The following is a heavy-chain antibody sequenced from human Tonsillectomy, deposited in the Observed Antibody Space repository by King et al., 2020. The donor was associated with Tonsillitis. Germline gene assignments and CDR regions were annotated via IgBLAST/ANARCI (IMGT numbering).Heavy chain of an antibody. CDR2: IHTSGST. CDR1: GASMSSYY. Sequence: VQLQESGPGLVKPSETLSLTCTVSGASMSSYYWSWIRQPADKGLEWIGRIHTSGSTNYNPPLESRGTMSVDTSKNHFSLKLTSMTAADTAVYYCARDQPVGSTRFDYWGQGVLVTVSS. J-gene: IGHJ4*02. CDR3: ARDQPVGSTRFDY. V-gene: IGHV4-4*07. D-gene: IGHD2-2*01.